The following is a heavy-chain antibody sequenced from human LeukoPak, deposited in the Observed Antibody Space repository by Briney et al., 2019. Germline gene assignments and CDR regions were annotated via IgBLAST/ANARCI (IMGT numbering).Heavy chain of an antibody. CDR2: IYYSGST. J-gene: IGHJ5*02. CDR3: ATSRLTMIPFDP. Sequence: SETLSLTCTVSGGSISSSSYYWGWIRQPPGKGPEWIGSIYYSGSTYYNPSLKSRVTISVDTSKNQFSLKLSSVTAADTAVYYCATSRLTMIPFDPWGQGTLVTVSS. CDR1: GGSISSSSYY. V-gene: IGHV4-39*01. D-gene: IGHD3-22*01.